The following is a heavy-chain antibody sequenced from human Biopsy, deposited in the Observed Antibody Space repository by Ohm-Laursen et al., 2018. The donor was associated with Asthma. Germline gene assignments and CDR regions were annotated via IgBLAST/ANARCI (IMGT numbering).Heavy chain of an antibody. CDR1: GYTFIGCH. J-gene: IGHJ3*02. D-gene: IGHD5-12*01. CDR3: AKVRGYSGYVGLFDI. CDR2: INPNSGGT. Sequence: ASVKVSCKASGYTFIGCHIHWMRQAPGQGLEWMGRINPNSGGTNYAQKFQGRVTMTRDTSISTAYMEVSRLRSEDTAVYYCAKVRGYSGYVGLFDIWGQGTMVTVSS. V-gene: IGHV1-2*06.